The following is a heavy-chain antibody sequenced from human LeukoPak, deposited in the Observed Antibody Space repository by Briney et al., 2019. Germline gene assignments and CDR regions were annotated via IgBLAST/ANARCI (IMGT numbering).Heavy chain of an antibody. CDR1: GFNFNNAW. CDR2: IFRKSDGGTT. Sequence: TPGGSLRLSCAASGFNFNNAWMSWVRQAPGKGLEWIGGIFRKSDGGTTGYAAPVKGRFSISRDDSKNTLYLQMNSLETEDTAVYYCTTYIVGTTIPGEYWGQGTLVTVSS. V-gene: IGHV3-15*01. CDR3: TTYIVGTTIPGEY. J-gene: IGHJ4*02. D-gene: IGHD1-26*01.